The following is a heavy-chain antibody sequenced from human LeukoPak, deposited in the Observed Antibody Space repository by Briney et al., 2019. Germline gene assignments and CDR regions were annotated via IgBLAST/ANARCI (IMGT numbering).Heavy chain of an antibody. Sequence: GRSLRLSCAASGLTFSSYGMHWVRQAPGKGLEWVAVIWYDGSNKYYADSVKGRFTISRDNSKNALYLQMNSLRAEDAAVYYCARAYCSSTSCYSFLDYWGQGTLVTVSS. CDR2: IWYDGSNK. J-gene: IGHJ4*02. CDR1: GLTFSSYG. D-gene: IGHD2-2*02. CDR3: ARAYCSSTSCYSFLDY. V-gene: IGHV3-33*01.